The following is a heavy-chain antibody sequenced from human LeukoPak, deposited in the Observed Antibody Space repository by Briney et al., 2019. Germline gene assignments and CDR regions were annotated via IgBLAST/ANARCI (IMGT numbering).Heavy chain of an antibody. CDR3: ARHGTLGSTTYHLDY. V-gene: IGHV4-59*08. D-gene: IGHD1-26*01. J-gene: IGHJ4*02. Sequence: SETLSLTCTVSGGSISSYYWSWIRQAPGKGLEWIGNIYYSGSTNYSPSLTSRVTISVDTSKNQFSLKLSSVTAADTAVYYCARHGTLGSTTYHLDYWGQGTLVTVSS. CDR1: GGSISSYY. CDR2: IYYSGST.